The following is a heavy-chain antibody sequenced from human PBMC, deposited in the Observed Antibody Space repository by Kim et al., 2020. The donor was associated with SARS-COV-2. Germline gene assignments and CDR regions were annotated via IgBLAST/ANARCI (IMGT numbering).Heavy chain of an antibody. J-gene: IGHJ2*01. D-gene: IGHD6-13*01. Sequence: VQGRFTISRDNAKNSLYLQMNGLRDEDTAVYYCARDPGIAAAGTGWYFDLWGRGTLVTVSS. CDR3: ARDPGIAAAGTGWYFDL. V-gene: IGHV3-48*02.